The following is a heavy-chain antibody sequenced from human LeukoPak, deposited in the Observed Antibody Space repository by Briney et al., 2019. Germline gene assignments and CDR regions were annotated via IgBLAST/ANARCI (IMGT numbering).Heavy chain of an antibody. V-gene: IGHV1-69*13. D-gene: IGHD3-10*01. CDR1: GGTFSSYA. CDR2: IIPIFGTA. Sequence: ASVKVSCKASGGTFSSYAISWVRQAPGQGLEWMGGIIPIFGTANYAQKFQGRVTITADESTSTAYMELSSLRSEDTAVYYCASSSGSYRNYFDYWGQGTLVTVSS. CDR3: ASSSGSYRNYFDY. J-gene: IGHJ4*02.